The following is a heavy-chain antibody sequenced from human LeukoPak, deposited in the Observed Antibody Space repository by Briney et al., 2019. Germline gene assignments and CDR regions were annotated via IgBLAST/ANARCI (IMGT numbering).Heavy chain of an antibody. CDR3: AAGTDAYKSGC. Sequence: GGSLRLSCAASGFTFSSYAMSWVRQAPGKGLEWVSAISGSGGSTYYADSVKGRFTISRDNSKNTLYFQMNSLRAEDTAVYYCAAGTDAYKSGCWGLGTLVTVSS. CDR1: GFTFSSYA. V-gene: IGHV3-23*01. CDR2: ISGSGGST. J-gene: IGHJ1*01. D-gene: IGHD5-24*01.